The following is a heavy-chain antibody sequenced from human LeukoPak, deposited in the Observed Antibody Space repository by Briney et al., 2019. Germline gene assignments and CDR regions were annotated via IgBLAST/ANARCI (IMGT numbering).Heavy chain of an antibody. D-gene: IGHD1-26*01. J-gene: IGHJ4*02. CDR3: AKDSNRGGTYYSVLDS. CDR1: GFIFRNYA. CDR2: ISSDGNNK. V-gene: IGHV3-30*04. Sequence: GRSLRLSCAASGFIFRNYAIHWVRQAPGKGLEWVAVISSDGNNKNYADSVKGRFTVSRDNSKNTLYLQMNSLRAGDTAVYYCAKDSNRGGTYYSVLDSWGQGTLVTVSS.